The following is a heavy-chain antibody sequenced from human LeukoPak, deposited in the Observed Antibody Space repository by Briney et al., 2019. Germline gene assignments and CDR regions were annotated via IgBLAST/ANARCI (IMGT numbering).Heavy chain of an antibody. D-gene: IGHD3-16*02. CDR1: GDSITSGSHS. CDR3: ARVVHYDYAWKTYRPSWFDP. Sequence: SQTLSLTCAVSGDSITSGSHSWRWIRQPPGRGLEWIVYIYFSGSNHYNPSLNSRVTMSVGTSNNEFSLWLTSVTAAQTAVYFCARVVHYDYAWKTYRPSWFDPWGQGTQVTVAS. CDR2: IYFSGSN. J-gene: IGHJ5*02. V-gene: IGHV4-30-4*07.